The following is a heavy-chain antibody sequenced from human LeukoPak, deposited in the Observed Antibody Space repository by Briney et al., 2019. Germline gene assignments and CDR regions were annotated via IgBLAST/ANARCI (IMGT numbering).Heavy chain of an antibody. CDR3: ARDKRHSYGKYFDP. D-gene: IGHD5-18*01. Sequence: SETLSLTCSLSGDTLSTYYWNWIRQTPGRGLEWIGHISLGNTEYNPSLKSRVTISVDTSENEFYLRLTSVTAADTALYFCARDKRHSYGKYFDPWSQGTLVSVSS. V-gene: IGHV4-59*12. CDR1: GDTLSTYY. CDR2: ISLGNT. J-gene: IGHJ4*02.